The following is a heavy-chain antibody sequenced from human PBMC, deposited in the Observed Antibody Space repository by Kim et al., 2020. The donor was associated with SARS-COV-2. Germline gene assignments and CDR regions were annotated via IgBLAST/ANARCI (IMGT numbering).Heavy chain of an antibody. D-gene: IGHD3-9*01. CDR3: AKDMRGYDILTGYYDIGMYY. V-gene: IGHV3-43*01. CDR2: ISWDGGST. Sequence: GGSLRLSCAASGFTFDDYTMHWVRQAPGKGLEWVSLISWDGGSTYYADSVKGRFTISRDNSKNSLYLQMNSLRTEDTALYYCAKDMRGYDILTGYYDIGMYYWGQGTLVTVSS. CDR1: GFTFDDYT. J-gene: IGHJ4*02.